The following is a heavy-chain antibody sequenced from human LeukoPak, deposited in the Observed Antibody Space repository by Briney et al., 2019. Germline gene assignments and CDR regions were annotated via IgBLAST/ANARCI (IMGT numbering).Heavy chain of an antibody. V-gene: IGHV4-4*02. Sequence: SGTLSLTCAVSGGSISSSNWWSWVRQPPGKGLEWIGEIYHSGSTNYNPSLKSRVTISVDTSKNQFSLKLSSVTAADTAVYYCARVAPYYDSSDQYYFDYWGQGTLVTVSS. CDR3: ARVAPYYDSSDQYYFDY. D-gene: IGHD3-22*01. CDR1: GGSISSSNW. CDR2: IYHSGST. J-gene: IGHJ4*02.